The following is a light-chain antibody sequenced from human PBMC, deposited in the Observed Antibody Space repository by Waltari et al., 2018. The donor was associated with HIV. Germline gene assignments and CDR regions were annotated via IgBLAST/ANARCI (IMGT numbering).Light chain of an antibody. J-gene: IGLJ2*01. Sequence: QSALTQPASVSGSPGQSITLPCTGTSSDVGGSTYVSWYHQHPGKAPKSIIYEVSHRPSGVSDRFSGSKSGNTASLTISGLQAEDEADYFCSSYAMTTTVLFGGGTKLTVL. CDR2: EVS. CDR1: SSDVGGSTY. V-gene: IGLV2-14*01. CDR3: SSYAMTTTVL.